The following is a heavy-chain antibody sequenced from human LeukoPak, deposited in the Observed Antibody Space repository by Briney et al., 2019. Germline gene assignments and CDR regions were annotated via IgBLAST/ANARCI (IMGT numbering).Heavy chain of an antibody. CDR3: ARVGSGNSYGYADY. Sequence: GGSLRLSCTASGFTFSSYAMNWVRQASGKGLEWVSGIGAGGTFTYYADSVKGRFTISRDNSKNTLYLQMNSLRVEDTAVYFCARVGSGNSYGYADYWGQGTLVTVSS. D-gene: IGHD5-18*01. CDR1: GFTFSSYA. J-gene: IGHJ4*02. CDR2: IGAGGTFT. V-gene: IGHV3-23*01.